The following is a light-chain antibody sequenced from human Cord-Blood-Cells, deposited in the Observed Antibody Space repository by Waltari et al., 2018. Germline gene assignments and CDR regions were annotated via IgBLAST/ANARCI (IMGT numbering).Light chain of an antibody. V-gene: IGKV2-28*01. CDR1: QSLLHRNGYHY. Sequence: IVMSQSPLSLPVTPGDPASISCWFSQSLLHRNGYHYLDWYLQKPGQSPQLLIYLGSNRASGVPDRFSGSGSGTDFTLKISRVEAEDVGVYYCMQALQTPYTFGQGTKLEIK. CDR3: MQALQTPYT. CDR2: LGS. J-gene: IGKJ2*01.